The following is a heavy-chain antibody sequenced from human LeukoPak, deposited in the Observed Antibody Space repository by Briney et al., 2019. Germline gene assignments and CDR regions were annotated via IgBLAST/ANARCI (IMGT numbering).Heavy chain of an antibody. V-gene: IGHV3-23*01. CDR1: GFTFSSYA. CDR2: ISASGGST. D-gene: IGHD3-3*01. CDR3: ARDPSRSYDFWSGPLYYYYYYMDV. Sequence: GGSLRLSCAASGFTFSSYAMSWVRQAPGKGLEWVSTISASGGSTHYAESVKGRFTISRDNAKNSLYLQMNSLRAEDTAVYYCARDPSRSYDFWSGPLYYYYYYMDVWGKGTTVTVSS. J-gene: IGHJ6*03.